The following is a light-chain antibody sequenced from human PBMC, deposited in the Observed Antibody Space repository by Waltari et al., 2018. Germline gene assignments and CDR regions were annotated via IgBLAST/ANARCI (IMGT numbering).Light chain of an antibody. CDR1: ENIGSY. CDR3: QHTFETPYS. V-gene: IGKV1-39*01. J-gene: IGKJ2*01. Sequence: DIQMTQSPSSLPASIGDRVTITCRASENIGSYLNWYQQRTGEAPKLLIYATSTLQTEVPSRFSGSGSRTDFTLTISSLQPEDFATYYCQHTFETPYSFGQGTKLESK. CDR2: ATS.